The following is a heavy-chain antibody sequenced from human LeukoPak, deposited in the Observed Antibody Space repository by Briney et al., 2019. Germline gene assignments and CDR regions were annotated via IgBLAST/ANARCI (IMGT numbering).Heavy chain of an antibody. CDR3: ARANYGGNSEY. D-gene: IGHD4-23*01. J-gene: IGHJ4*02. V-gene: IGHV4-39*07. CDR2: IYYNGST. CDR1: GGSISSSSYY. Sequence: SETLSLTCTVSGGSISSSSYYWGWIRQPPGKGLEWIGSIYYNGSTYYNPSLKSRVTISVDTSKNQFSLNLSSVTAADTAVYYCARANYGGNSEYWGQGTLVTVSS.